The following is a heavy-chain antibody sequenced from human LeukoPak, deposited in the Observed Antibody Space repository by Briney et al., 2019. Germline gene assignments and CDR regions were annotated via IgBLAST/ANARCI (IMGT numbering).Heavy chain of an antibody. CDR1: GGSISSYY. J-gene: IGHJ6*03. V-gene: IGHV4-59*08. Sequence: SETLSLTCTVAGGSISSYYCSWSRQPPGKGLEWIGYIYYSGSTNYNPSLKSRVTISVDTSKNQFSLKLSSVTAADTAVYYCARHKDYYYSYMDVWGKGTTVTISS. CDR2: IYYSGST. CDR3: ARHKDYYYSYMDV.